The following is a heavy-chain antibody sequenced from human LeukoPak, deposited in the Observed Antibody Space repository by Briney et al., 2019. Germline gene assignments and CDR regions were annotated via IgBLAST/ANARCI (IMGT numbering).Heavy chain of an antibody. CDR3: ARSRAFIVAYYFDY. J-gene: IGHJ4*02. CDR2: IYYSGST. Sequence: SETLSLTCTVSGGSISSGGYYWSWIRQHPGKGLEWIGYIYYSGSTYYNPSLKSRVTISVDTSKNQFSLKLSSVTAADTAVYYCARSRAFIVAYYFDYWGQGTLVTVSS. V-gene: IGHV4-31*03. CDR1: GGSISSGGYY. D-gene: IGHD2-21*01.